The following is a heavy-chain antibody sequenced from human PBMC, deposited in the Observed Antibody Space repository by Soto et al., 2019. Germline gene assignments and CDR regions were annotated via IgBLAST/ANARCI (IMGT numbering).Heavy chain of an antibody. V-gene: IGHV3-23*01. CDR3: ASKSRDGVVPTEPYYYYGMDV. D-gene: IGHD3-3*01. Sequence: HPGGSLRLSCAASGFTFSSYAMSWVRQAPGKGLEWVSAISGSGGSTYYAESVKGRFTISRDNSKNTLYLQMSSQKASDTAMYYFASKSRDGVVPTEPYYYYGMDVWGQGTTVTVSS. J-gene: IGHJ6*02. CDR1: GFTFSSYA. CDR2: ISGSGGST.